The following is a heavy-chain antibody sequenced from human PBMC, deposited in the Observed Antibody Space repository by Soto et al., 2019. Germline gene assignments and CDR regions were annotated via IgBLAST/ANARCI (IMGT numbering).Heavy chain of an antibody. CDR2: INSGGNT. CDR3: ARSGDSYGYGEYYYYGMDV. D-gene: IGHD5-18*01. J-gene: IGHJ6*02. CDR1: GFGVSNNY. V-gene: IGHV3-66*01. Sequence: EVQLVESGGGLVQPGGSLRLSCAASGFGVSNNYMSWVRQAPGKGLEWVSAINSGGNTYYADAVKGRFTIARDNSKNTVYLQMNSVGAEDTAVYYWARSGDSYGYGEYYYYGMDVRGQGTTVTVSS.